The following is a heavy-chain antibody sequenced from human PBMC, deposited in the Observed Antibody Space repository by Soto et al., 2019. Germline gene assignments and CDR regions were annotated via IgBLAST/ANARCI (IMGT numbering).Heavy chain of an antibody. CDR2: ISSSGSTI. D-gene: IGHD3-3*01. J-gene: IGHJ4*02. V-gene: IGHV3-48*03. CDR1: ACTFRGCD. Sequence: GGSLRLSCAASACTFRGCDRNSFHQTPEQGLEWASYISSSGSTIYYADSVKGRFTISRGNAKNSLYLQMNSLRAEDTAVYYCARDKPPRHNYDFWSGQLGDYFDYWGQGTLVTVSS. CDR3: ARDKPPRHNYDFWSGQLGDYFDY.